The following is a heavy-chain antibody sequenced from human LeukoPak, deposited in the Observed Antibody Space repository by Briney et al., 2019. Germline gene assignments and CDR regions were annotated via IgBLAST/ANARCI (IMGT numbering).Heavy chain of an antibody. CDR3: ARADGEGAAEESMNNWFDP. Sequence: ASVKVSCKASGYTFTSYGISWVRQAPGQGLEWMGWISAYNGNTNYAQKLQGRVTMTTDTSTSTAYMELRSLRSDDTAVYYCARADGEGAAEESMNNWFDPWGQGTLVTVSS. CDR1: GYTFTSYG. J-gene: IGHJ5*02. V-gene: IGHV1-18*01. CDR2: ISAYNGNT. D-gene: IGHD4-17*01.